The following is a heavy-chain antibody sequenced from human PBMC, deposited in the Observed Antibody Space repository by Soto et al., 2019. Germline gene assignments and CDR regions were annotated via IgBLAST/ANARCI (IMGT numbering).Heavy chain of an antibody. CDR2: ISYDGSNK. V-gene: IGHV3-30*03. J-gene: IGHJ4*02. CDR1: GFPFTTYG. Sequence: QVQLVESGGGVVQPGRSLRLSCAASGFPFTTYGMHWVREGPGKGLEWVAVISYDGSNKYYADSVKGRFTISRDNSKNTLYLQMIRLRPEETALYYCGGGQYYFDYRGQGTLVTVSS. CDR3: GGGQYYFDY. D-gene: IGHD3-10*01.